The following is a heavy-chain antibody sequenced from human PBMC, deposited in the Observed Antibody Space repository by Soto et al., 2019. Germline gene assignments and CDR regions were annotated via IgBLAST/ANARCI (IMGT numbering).Heavy chain of an antibody. CDR2: IIPIFGTA. V-gene: IGHV1-69*13. J-gene: IGHJ5*02. CDR1: GGTFSSYA. D-gene: IGHD3-3*01. CDR3: ARAVRGVGVVNFFGWFDP. Sequence: SVKVSCKASGGTFSSYAISWVRQAPGQGLEWMGGIIPIFGTASYAQKFQGRVTITADESTSTAYMELSSLRSEDTAVYYCARAVRGVGVVNFFGWFDPWGQGTLVTVSS.